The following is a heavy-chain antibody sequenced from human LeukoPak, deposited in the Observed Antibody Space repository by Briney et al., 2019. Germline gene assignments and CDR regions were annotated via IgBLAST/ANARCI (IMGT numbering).Heavy chain of an antibody. V-gene: IGHV1-69*04. D-gene: IGHD3-22*01. CDR3: ARDPGVYDSSGLFDY. CDR1: GGTFSRYA. J-gene: IGHJ4*02. CDR2: IIPILGIA. Sequence: GSSVKVSCKASGGTFSRYAISWVRQAPGQGLEWMGRIIPILGIANYAQKFQGRVTITADKSTSTAYMELSSLRSEDTAVYYCARDPGVYDSSGLFDYWGQGTLVTVSS.